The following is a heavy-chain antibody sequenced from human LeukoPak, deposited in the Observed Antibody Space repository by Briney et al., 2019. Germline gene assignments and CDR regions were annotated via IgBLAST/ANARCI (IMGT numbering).Heavy chain of an antibody. J-gene: IGHJ4*02. Sequence: GGSLRLSCAASGFTFTNYWMTWVRQAPGKGLEWVASIEKGGSEKNYVDSVKGRFTISRDNAKNSLYLQMNSLRAEDTAVYYCARALIGYYFDYWGQGTLVTVSS. CDR1: GFTFTNYW. CDR3: ARALIGYYFDY. CDR2: IEKGGSEK. D-gene: IGHD2-8*01. V-gene: IGHV3-7*01.